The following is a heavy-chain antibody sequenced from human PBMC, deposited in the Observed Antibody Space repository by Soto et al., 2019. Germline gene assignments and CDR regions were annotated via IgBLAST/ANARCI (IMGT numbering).Heavy chain of an antibody. Sequence: WGSLRLSCAASGFTFSSYAMSWVRQAPGKGLEWVSAISGSGGSTYYADSVKGRFTISRDNSKNTLYLQMNSLRAEDTAVYYCAKAKAPAIVAVIHPPSYYGMDVWGQGTTVTVSS. J-gene: IGHJ6*02. CDR3: AKAKAPAIVAVIHPPSYYGMDV. CDR2: ISGSGGST. CDR1: GFTFSSYA. V-gene: IGHV3-23*01. D-gene: IGHD3-22*01.